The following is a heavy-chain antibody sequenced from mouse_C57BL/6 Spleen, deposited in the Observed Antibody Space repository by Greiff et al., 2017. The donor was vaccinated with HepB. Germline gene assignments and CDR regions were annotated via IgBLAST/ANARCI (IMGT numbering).Heavy chain of an antibody. CDR3: ARDGGRGGFDY. CDR1: GYTFTSYW. V-gene: IGHV1-64*01. D-gene: IGHD2-3*01. J-gene: IGHJ2*01. CDR2: IHPNSGST. Sequence: QVQLQQPGAELVKPGASVKLSCKASGYTFTSYWMHWVKQRPGQGLEWIGMIHPNSGSTNYNEKFKSKATLTVDKSSSTAYMQLSSLTSEDSAVYYGARDGGRGGFDYWGQGTTLTVSS.